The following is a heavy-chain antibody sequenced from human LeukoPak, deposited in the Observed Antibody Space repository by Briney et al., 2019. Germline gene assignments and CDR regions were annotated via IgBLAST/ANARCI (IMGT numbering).Heavy chain of an antibody. D-gene: IGHD6-19*01. CDR1: GFTFSSYD. Sequence: GGSLRLSCAASGFTFSSYDMHWVRQVTGKGLEWVSTITIAGDTYYPGSVKGRFTISRENAKNSLYLQMNSLRAGDTAVYYCAREKTAIAVAGIGGMDVWGQGTTVTVSS. J-gene: IGHJ6*02. V-gene: IGHV3-13*01. CDR3: AREKTAIAVAGIGGMDV. CDR2: ITIAGDT.